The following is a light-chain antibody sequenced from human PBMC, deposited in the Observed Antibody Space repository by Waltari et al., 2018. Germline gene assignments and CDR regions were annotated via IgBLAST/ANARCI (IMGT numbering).Light chain of an antibody. J-gene: IGKJ2*01. Sequence: EIVLTQSPGTLSLSPGERATISCRASQTVSNNFLAWYQQRPGQAPRLLMYVASKRSTGIPDRFSGSGSGTDFTLTISRLEPEDFAVYYCQQYVSSVYTFGQGTKLEIK. CDR1: QTVSNNF. CDR3: QQYVSSVYT. V-gene: IGKV3-20*01. CDR2: VAS.